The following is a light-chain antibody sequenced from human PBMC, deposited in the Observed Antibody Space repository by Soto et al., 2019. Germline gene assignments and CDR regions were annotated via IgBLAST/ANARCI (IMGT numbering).Light chain of an antibody. Sequence: QSVLTQPASVSGSPGQSITISCTGTSRDVGAYNFVSWYQQFPGKAPKLLIYEVSNRPSGVSDRFSGSKSGNTASLIISGLQADDEADYYCSSQTGYATMLFGGGTKLTVL. CDR3: SSQTGYATML. V-gene: IGLV2-14*01. CDR2: EVS. CDR1: SRDVGAYNF. J-gene: IGLJ2*01.